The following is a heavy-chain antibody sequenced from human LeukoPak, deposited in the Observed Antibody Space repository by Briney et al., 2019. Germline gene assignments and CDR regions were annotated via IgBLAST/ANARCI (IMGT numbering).Heavy chain of an antibody. D-gene: IGHD4-17*01. CDR1: GFTFSDSA. V-gene: IGHV3-73*01. CDR2: IRSKANSYAT. Sequence: GGSLRLSCAASGFTFSDSALHWVRQASGKGLEWVGRIRSKANSYATAYAASVKGRFTISRDDSKNTAYLQMNSLKTEDTAVYYCTRRHGDSYYYMDVWGKGTTVTVSS. CDR3: TRRHGDSYYYMDV. J-gene: IGHJ6*03.